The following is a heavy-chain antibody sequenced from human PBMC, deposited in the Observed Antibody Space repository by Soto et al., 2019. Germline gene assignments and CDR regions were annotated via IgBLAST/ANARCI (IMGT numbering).Heavy chain of an antibody. CDR3: AIAPPYCSSSNCYTLPDY. CDR1: GYTFTSYD. Sequence: GASVKVSCKASGYTFTSYDISWVRQATGQGLEWMGWMNPNSGNTGYAQKFQGRVTMTRNTSISTAYMELSSLRSEDTAVYYCAIAPPYCSSSNCYTLPDYWGQGTLVTVSS. J-gene: IGHJ4*02. D-gene: IGHD2-2*02. CDR2: MNPNSGNT. V-gene: IGHV1-8*01.